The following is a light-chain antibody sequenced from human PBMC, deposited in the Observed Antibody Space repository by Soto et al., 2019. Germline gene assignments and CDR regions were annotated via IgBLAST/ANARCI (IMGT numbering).Light chain of an antibody. CDR3: QQRSSWLSYT. J-gene: IGKJ2*01. CDR1: QTVDDH. CDR2: DAS. V-gene: IGKV3-11*01. Sequence: EIVLTQSPATLSFSPGERATLSCRASQTVDDHLAWYQQRPGQAPRLLIYDASTRAPGIPARFSGSGSGTDFTLTISSLEPEDCAVYFCQQRSSWLSYTFGQGTKLEI.